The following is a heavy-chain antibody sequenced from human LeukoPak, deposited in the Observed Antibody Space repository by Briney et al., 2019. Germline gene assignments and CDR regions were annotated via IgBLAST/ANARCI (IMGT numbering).Heavy chain of an antibody. CDR1: GYTFPIYW. Sequence: RGESLKISCQGSGYTFPIYWIGWVRQTPGKGLEWMGIIYPSDSHTIYNPSFQGQVTVSADKSISTAYLQWSSLKASDTAIYYCVRHYRPPQDSRAAKPTGYYYYYMDVWGTGTTVIVSS. CDR2: IYPSDSHT. J-gene: IGHJ6*03. CDR3: VRHYRPPQDSRAAKPTGYYYYYMDV. V-gene: IGHV5-51*01. D-gene: IGHD3-16*02.